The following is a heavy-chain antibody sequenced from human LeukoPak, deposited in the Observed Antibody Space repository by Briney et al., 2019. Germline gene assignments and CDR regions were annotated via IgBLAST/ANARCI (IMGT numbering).Heavy chain of an antibody. V-gene: IGHV3-21*01. Sequence: PGGSLRLSCAASGFIFNNYGMHWVRQAPGKGLEWVSSISSSSSYIYYADSVKGRFTISRDNAKNSLYLQMNSLRAEDTAVYYCARGVGYCSSTSCRTSNYYFDYWGQGTLVTVSS. CDR3: ARGVGYCSSTSCRTSNYYFDY. D-gene: IGHD2-2*01. CDR2: ISSSSSYI. J-gene: IGHJ4*02. CDR1: GFIFNNYG.